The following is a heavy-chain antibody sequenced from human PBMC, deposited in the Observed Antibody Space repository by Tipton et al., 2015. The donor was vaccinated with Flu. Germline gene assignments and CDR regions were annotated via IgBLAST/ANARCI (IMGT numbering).Heavy chain of an antibody. Sequence: SLRLSCEASGFIFSDFGMHWVRQAPGKGLEWVAVIWHDGTYKYYADSLKGRFTISRDNTKNTLYLQMNSLTAEDTAVYYCAKGGTVREYYYRGMDVWGQGAKVPV. D-gene: IGHD3-10*01. J-gene: IGHJ6*02. CDR2: IWHDGTYK. V-gene: IGHV3-33*06. CDR3: AKGGTVREYYYRGMDV. CDR1: GFIFSDFG.